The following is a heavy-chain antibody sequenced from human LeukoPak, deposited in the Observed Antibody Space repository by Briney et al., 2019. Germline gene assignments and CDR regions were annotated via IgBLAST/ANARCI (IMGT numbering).Heavy chain of an antibody. D-gene: IGHD3-16*02. CDR3: ARGFQMITFGGVIVYDAFDI. CDR1: GGTFSSYA. V-gene: IGHV1-69*05. Sequence: SVKVSCKASGGTFSSYAISWVRQAPGQGLGWMGGIIPIFGTANYAQKFQGRVTITTDESTSTAYMELSSLRSEDTAVYYCARGFQMITFGGVIVYDAFDIWGQGTMVTVSS. J-gene: IGHJ3*02. CDR2: IIPIFGTA.